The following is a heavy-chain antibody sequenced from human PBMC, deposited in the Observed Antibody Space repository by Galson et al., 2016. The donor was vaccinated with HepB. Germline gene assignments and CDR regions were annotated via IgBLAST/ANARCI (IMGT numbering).Heavy chain of an antibody. CDR1: GYNFTSYP. J-gene: IGHJ6*02. V-gene: IGHV7-4-1*01. D-gene: IGHD2-15*01. CDR3: ARDPLIVVSSSHRPIGYYYGFDV. Sequence: SVKVSCKASGYNFTSYPMSWVRQAPGQGLEWMGWINTRTGSPTYAEGFSGRLVFSLDTSVDTAYLQISGLKSEDTATYFCARDPLIVVSSSHRPIGYYYGFDVWGQGTTVTVSS. CDR2: INTRTGSP.